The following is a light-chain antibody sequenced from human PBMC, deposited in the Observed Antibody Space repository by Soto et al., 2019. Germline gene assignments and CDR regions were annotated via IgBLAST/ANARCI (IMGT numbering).Light chain of an antibody. V-gene: IGKV3-20*01. CDR1: QSVSSSY. Sequence: EIVLTQSPGTLSLSPGERATLSCRASQSVSSSYLAWYQQKPGQAPRLLIYGASTRATGIPDRFSGSGSGTDFTLIISRLEPEDFALYYCHQYGSSPWTFGQGTKVEIK. CDR3: HQYGSSPWT. CDR2: GAS. J-gene: IGKJ1*01.